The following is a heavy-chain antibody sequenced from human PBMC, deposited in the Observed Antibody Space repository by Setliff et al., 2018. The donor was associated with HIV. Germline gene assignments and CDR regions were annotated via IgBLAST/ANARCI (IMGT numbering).Heavy chain of an antibody. Sequence: ASVKVSCKASGYTFTSYGFNWVRQAPGQGLEWMGWISAHNGNTNYAQKLQGRVTMTTDTSTSTAYMELRSLRSDDTAVYYCASQGWGTAFDIWGQGTMVTVSS. J-gene: IGHJ3*02. V-gene: IGHV1-18*01. CDR3: ASQGWGTAFDI. CDR1: GYTFTSYG. CDR2: ISAHNGNT. D-gene: IGHD7-27*01.